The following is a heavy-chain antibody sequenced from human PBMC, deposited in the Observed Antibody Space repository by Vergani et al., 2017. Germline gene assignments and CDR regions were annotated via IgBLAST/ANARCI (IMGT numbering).Heavy chain of an antibody. Sequence: QITLKESGPTLVKPTQTLTLTCTFSGFSLSTSGVGVGWIRQPPGKALEWLALIYWDDDKRYSPSLKSRLTITKDTSKNQVVLTMTNMDPVDIATYYCAHSWVPGLGEFNLPRYFDYWGQGTLVTVSS. CDR3: AHSWVPGLGEFNLPRYFDY. CDR2: IYWDDDK. D-gene: IGHD3-16*01. V-gene: IGHV2-5*02. J-gene: IGHJ4*02. CDR1: GFSLSTSGVG.